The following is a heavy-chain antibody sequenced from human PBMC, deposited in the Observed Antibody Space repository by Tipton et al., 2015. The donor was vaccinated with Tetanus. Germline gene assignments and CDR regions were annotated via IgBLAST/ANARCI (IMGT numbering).Heavy chain of an antibody. J-gene: IGHJ5*02. CDR1: GGSISSYY. CDR2: IYYSGST. D-gene: IGHD4-17*01. CDR3: ARDPLSRYYGDYGWFDP. Sequence: TLSLTCTVSGGSISSYYWSWIRQPPGKGLEWIGYIYYSGSTNYNSSLKSRVTISVDTSKNQFSLKLSSVTAADTAVYYCARDPLSRYYGDYGWFDPWGQGPLVTVSS. V-gene: IGHV4-59*01.